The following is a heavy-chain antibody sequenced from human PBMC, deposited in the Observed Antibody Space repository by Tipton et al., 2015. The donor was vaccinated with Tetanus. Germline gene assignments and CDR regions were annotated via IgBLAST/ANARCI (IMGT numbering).Heavy chain of an antibody. CDR1: GYNFSHYS. CDR2: VDPRDSQA. J-gene: IGHJ6*02. Sequence: VQLVQSGAEVRKPGESLKISCQGSGYNFSHYSIGWVRQMPGRGLEWMGIVDPRDSQATYGPSFQGQVTISADKSISTASLQWSSLKASDSAIYYCARLGAKAPHGRSDYFYNYGKDAWGQGTTVTVSS. V-gene: IGHV5-51*01. D-gene: IGHD5-12*01. CDR3: ARLGAKAPHGRSDYFYNYGKDA.